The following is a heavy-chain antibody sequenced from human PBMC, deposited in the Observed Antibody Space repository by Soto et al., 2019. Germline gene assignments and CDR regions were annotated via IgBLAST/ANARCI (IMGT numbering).Heavy chain of an antibody. CDR1: GGSFSGYY. V-gene: IGHV4-34*01. J-gene: IGHJ4*02. CDR3: ARDNITGRFDY. CDR2: INHSGST. Sequence: QVQLQQWGAGLLKPSETLSLTCAVYGGSFSGYYWTWIRQPPGTGLEWIGEINHSGSTNYNPSLKSRVTISVDPAKNQFSLKLTTVTAADTAVYYCARDNITGRFDYWGQGTLVTVTS. D-gene: IGHD3-10*01.